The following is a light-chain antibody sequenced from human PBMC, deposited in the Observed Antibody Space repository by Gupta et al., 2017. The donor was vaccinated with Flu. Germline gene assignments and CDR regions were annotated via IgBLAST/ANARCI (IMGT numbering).Light chain of an antibody. CDR3: SSYTSSSTLRV. Sequence: QSALTQPASVSGSPGQSITLYCTGTSSDVGVYNYVSWYQQHPGKAPKLMIYEVSNRPSGVSNRFSGSKSGNTASLTISGLQAEDEADYYCSSYTSSSTLRVFGGGTKLTVL. V-gene: IGLV2-14*01. CDR1: SSDVGVYNY. J-gene: IGLJ3*02. CDR2: EVS.